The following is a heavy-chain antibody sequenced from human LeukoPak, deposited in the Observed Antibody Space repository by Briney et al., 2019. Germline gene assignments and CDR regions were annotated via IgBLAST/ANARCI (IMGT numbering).Heavy chain of an antibody. D-gene: IGHD2/OR15-2a*01. Sequence: GGSLRLSCAASGFTFSSYSMNWVRQAPGKGLEWVSSISSSSSCIYYADSVKGRFTISRDNAKDSLYLQMNSLRAEDTAVYYCARVLVLYYGMDVWSQGTTVTVSS. CDR3: ARVLVLYYGMDV. V-gene: IGHV3-21*01. CDR2: ISSSSSCI. J-gene: IGHJ6*02. CDR1: GFTFSSYS.